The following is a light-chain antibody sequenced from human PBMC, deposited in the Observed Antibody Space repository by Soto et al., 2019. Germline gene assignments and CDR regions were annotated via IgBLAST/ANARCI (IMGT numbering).Light chain of an antibody. CDR2: DVS. V-gene: IGKV3-11*01. J-gene: IGKJ1*01. CDR1: QNISSY. CDR3: QQRSNWPRT. Sequence: ILFTQSPATLSLSPGKRATLSCRASQNISSYLIWYQQKTGQAPRLLIYDVSNRDTGIPARFSGRGSGTDFTLTISSLEPEDFSFYYCQQRSNWPRTFGQGTKVDIK.